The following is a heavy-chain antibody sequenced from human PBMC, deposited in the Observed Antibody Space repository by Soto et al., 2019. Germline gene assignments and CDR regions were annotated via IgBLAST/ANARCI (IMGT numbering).Heavy chain of an antibody. CDR2: IRSKANSYAT. D-gene: IGHD6-19*01. CDR3: TRHGDHSSGWPFDY. V-gene: IGHV3-73*01. J-gene: IGHJ4*02. CDR1: GFTFSGSA. Sequence: EVQLVESGGGLVQPGGSLKLSCAASGFTFSGSAMHWVRQASGKGPEWVGRIRSKANSYATAYAASVKGRFTISRDDSKNTAYLQMNSLKTEDTAVYYCTRHGDHSSGWPFDYWGQGTLVTVSS.